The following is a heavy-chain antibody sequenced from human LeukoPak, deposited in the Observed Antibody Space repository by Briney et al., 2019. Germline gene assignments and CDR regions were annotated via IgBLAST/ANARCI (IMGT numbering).Heavy chain of an antibody. CDR2: VNGIGDNT. J-gene: IGHJ4*02. Sequence: GGSLRLSCAASGFTFTSYALRWVRQAPGKGLEWVSTVNGIGDNTYYANSVKGRFTISRDNSKNMIFLQMNSLRAEDTAVYYCAKVPSNGGNSDDFWGQGTQVTVSS. CDR1: GFTFTSYA. D-gene: IGHD4-23*01. CDR3: AKVPSNGGNSDDF. V-gene: IGHV3-23*01.